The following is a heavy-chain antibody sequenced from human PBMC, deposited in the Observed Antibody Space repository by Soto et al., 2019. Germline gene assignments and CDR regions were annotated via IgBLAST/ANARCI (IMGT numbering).Heavy chain of an antibody. CDR2: ISGSGGST. V-gene: IGHV3-23*01. Sequence: EVQLLESGGGLVQPGGSLRLSCAASGFTFSSYAMSWVRQAPGKGLEWVSAISGSGGSTYYANSVKGRFTISRDNPKNTLYLQMNSLRAEDTAVYYCAKTTVVMGWFDPWGQGTLVTVSS. CDR3: AKTTVVMGWFDP. CDR1: GFTFSSYA. D-gene: IGHD4-17*01. J-gene: IGHJ5*02.